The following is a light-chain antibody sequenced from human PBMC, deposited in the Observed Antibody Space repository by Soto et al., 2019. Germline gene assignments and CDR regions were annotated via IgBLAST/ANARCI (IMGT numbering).Light chain of an antibody. J-gene: IGKJ4*01. CDR2: GAS. V-gene: IGKV3-15*01. CDR1: QSVSSN. Sequence: EIVMTQSPATLSVSPGERATLXXRDSQSVSSNLAWYQQKPGQAPRLLXXGASSRATGIPVRFSGSRSGTEFTLTISSLQSEDFAVYYCQHRSNWPPVITFGGGTKVDIK. CDR3: QHRSNWPPVIT.